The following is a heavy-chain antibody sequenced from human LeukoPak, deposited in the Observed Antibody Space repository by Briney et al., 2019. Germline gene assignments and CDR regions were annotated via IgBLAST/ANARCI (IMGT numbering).Heavy chain of an antibody. D-gene: IGHD3-9*01. J-gene: IGHJ3*02. V-gene: IGHV4-59*01. CDR2: IYYSGST. CDR3: AGSVLRYFDAFDI. CDR1: GGSISRYY. Sequence: SETLSLTCTVSGGSISRYYWSWIRQPPGKGLEWIGYIYYSGSTNYNPSLKSRVTISVDTSKNQFSLKLSSVTAADTAVYYCAGSVLRYFDAFDIWGQGTMVTVSS.